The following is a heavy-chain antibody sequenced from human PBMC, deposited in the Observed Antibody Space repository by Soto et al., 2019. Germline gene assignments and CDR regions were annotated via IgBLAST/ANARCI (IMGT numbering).Heavy chain of an antibody. CDR3: ARIGYYYYGMDV. V-gene: IGHV4-4*02. J-gene: IGHJ6*02. Sequence: SETLSLTCAVAGSSISSSNRWSRVRQPPGKGLEWIGEIYHSGSTNYNPSLKSRVTISVDKSKNQFSLKLSSVTAADTAVYYCARIGYYYYGMDVWGQGTTVTVSS. CDR1: GSSISSSNR. CDR2: IYHSGST.